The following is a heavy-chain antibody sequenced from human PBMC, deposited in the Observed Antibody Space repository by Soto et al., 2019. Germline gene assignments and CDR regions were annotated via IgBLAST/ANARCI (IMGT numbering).Heavy chain of an antibody. CDR2: IYYSGST. CDR3: ARHGGELSLPFDY. D-gene: IGHD3-16*02. J-gene: IGHJ4*02. Sequence: QVQLQESGPGLVKPSLTLSLTCTVSGGSISSGGYYWSWIRQHPGKGLEWIGNIYYSGSTYYNPSLKGRVTNSVDTSKNQFSLKLSSVTAADTAVYYCARHGGELSLPFDYWGQGILVTVSS. CDR1: GGSISSGGYY. V-gene: IGHV4-31*03.